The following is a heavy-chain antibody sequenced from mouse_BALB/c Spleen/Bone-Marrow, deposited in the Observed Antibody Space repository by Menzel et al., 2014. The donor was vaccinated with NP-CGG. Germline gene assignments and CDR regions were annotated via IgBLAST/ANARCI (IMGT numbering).Heavy chain of an antibody. Sequence: QVQLKQSGSVLVRPGASVKLSCKASGYTFTNSWIHWAKQRSGQGLEWIGEIHPNSGNTNFNEKFKVKATLTVDTSSSTAYVDLSSLTAEDSAVYYCARHHRYAYYFDYWGQGTTLTVSS. CDR1: GYTFTNSW. CDR2: IHPNSGNT. J-gene: IGHJ2*01. V-gene: IGHV1S130*01. CDR3: ARHHRYAYYFDY. D-gene: IGHD2-14*01.